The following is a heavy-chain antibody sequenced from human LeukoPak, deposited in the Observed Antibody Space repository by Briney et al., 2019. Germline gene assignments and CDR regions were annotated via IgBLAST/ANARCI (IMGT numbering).Heavy chain of an antibody. CDR3: ARAVGGDGSGSL. CDR1: GDSLSTYY. J-gene: IGHJ4*02. D-gene: IGHD3-10*01. V-gene: IGHV4-59*01. Sequence: SETLSLTCTVSGDSLSTYYWSWIRQPPGDGLEWIGYIYYRVTSDYNPSLKSPVTMSVHMSTRQISRKLISVTAADTAVYYCARAVGGDGSGSLWGPGTLVTVSS. CDR2: IYYRVTS.